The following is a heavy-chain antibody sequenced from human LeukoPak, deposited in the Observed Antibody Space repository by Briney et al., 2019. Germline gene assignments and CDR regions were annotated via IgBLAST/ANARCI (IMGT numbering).Heavy chain of an antibody. Sequence: SVRVSYTASQRTFSTYALSWVTQSPGQGPECMGRIISVGGIINDAQKFKGRVTITADNSTSTAYMELSSLRSEDTAVYYCAGPLKSIAARYFDLWGRGTLVTVSS. CDR2: IISVGGII. D-gene: IGHD6-6*01. J-gene: IGHJ2*01. V-gene: IGHV1-69*04. CDR3: AGPLKSIAARYFDL. CDR1: QRTFSTYA.